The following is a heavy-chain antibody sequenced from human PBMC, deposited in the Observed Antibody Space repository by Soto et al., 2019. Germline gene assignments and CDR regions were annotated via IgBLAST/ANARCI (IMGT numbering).Heavy chain of an antibody. CDR1: GFTFDDYA. V-gene: IGHV3-9*01. Sequence: EVQLVESGGGLVQPGRSLRLSCAASGFTFDDYAMHWVRQAPGKGLEWVSGISWISGSIGYADSVKGRFTISRDNAKNSLYLQMNSLRAEDTALYYCAKDIYSGYDFVEAFDYWGQGTLVTVSS. CDR3: AKDIYSGYDFVEAFDY. CDR2: ISWISGSI. D-gene: IGHD5-12*01. J-gene: IGHJ4*02.